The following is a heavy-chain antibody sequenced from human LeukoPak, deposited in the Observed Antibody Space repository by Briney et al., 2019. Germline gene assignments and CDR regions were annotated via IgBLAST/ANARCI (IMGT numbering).Heavy chain of an antibody. Sequence: PGGSLRLSCPASGFTFSSHWMSWVRQAPGKGLEWVANIKQDGCETYYVDSVKGRFTISKDNAKNSLYLQMNSLGAEDTAVYYCARVSSSWYPFDYWGQGTLVTVSS. CDR2: IKQDGCET. D-gene: IGHD6-13*01. CDR3: ARVSSSWYPFDY. CDR1: GFTFSSHW. J-gene: IGHJ4*02. V-gene: IGHV3-7*03.